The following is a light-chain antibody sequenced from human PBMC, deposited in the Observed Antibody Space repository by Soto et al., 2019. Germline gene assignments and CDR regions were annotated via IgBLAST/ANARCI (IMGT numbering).Light chain of an antibody. CDR3: QQYGNSLWT. Sequence: EVVMTQSPATLSVSPGERVALSCRASQSVSSYLAWYQQKPGQAPRLLIYDASNRATGIPARFSGSGSGTDFTLTISSLEPEDFAVYYCQQYGNSLWTFGQGTKVDI. V-gene: IGKV3-11*01. J-gene: IGKJ1*01. CDR1: QSVSSY. CDR2: DAS.